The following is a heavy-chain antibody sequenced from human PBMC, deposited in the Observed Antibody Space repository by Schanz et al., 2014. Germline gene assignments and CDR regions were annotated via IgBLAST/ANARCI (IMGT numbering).Heavy chain of an antibody. D-gene: IGHD3-3*01. CDR2: IASGGSHT. CDR1: GITFSDYA. V-gene: IGHV3-23*01. CDR3: AKIWKAHHLTGRPGWSDGMDV. Sequence: EVQLLESGGALEPPGGSLRLSCAASGITFSDYAMSWVRQAPGKGLEWVSTIASGGSHTFYADSVTGRFTISGDNSKTALFLLMNSLRVEDTAIYYCAKIWKAHHLTGRPGWSDGMDVWGQGTTV. J-gene: IGHJ6*02.